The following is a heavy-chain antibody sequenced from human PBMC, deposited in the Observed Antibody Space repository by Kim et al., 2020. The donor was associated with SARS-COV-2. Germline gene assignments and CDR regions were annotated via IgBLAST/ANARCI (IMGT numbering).Heavy chain of an antibody. Sequence: SETLSLTCAVYGGSFSGYYWSWIRQPPGKGLEWIGEINHSGSTNYNPSLKSRVTISVDTSKNQFSLKLSSVTAADTAVYYCARGGGYSLDYWGQGTLVT. CDR2: INHSGST. J-gene: IGHJ4*02. CDR3: ARGGGYSLDY. CDR1: GGSFSGYY. D-gene: IGHD5-18*01. V-gene: IGHV4-34*01.